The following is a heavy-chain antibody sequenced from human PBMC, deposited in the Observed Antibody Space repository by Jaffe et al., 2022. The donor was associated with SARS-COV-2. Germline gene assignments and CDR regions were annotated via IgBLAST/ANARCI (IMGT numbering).Heavy chain of an antibody. CDR1: GFNFNNYA. CDR2: ISINGGST. V-gene: IGHV3-64D*09. CDR3: VKGGVYATDEIDN. J-gene: IGHJ4*02. Sequence: EVQLVESGGGLVQPGGSLRLSCSASGFNFNNYAMHWVRQAPGKGLEYVSGISINGGSTYYPESVKGRFTISRDNSKNTLYLQKSSLRTEDTAIYYCVKGGVYATDEIDNWGQGTLVTVSA. D-gene: IGHD2-8*01.